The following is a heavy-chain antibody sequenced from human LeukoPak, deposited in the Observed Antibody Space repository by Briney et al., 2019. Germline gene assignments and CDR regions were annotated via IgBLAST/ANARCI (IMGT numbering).Heavy chain of an antibody. V-gene: IGHV3-30-3*01. CDR2: ISYDGSNK. D-gene: IGHD1-26*01. CDR1: GLTFSSYA. J-gene: IGHJ3*02. CDR3: ARGPPGYSGSSTDAFDI. Sequence: GGSLRLSCAASGLTFSSYAMHWVRQAPGKGLEWVAVISYDGSNKYYADSVKGRFTISRDNSKNTLYLQMNSLRAEDTAVYYCARGPPGYSGSSTDAFDIWGQGTMVTVSS.